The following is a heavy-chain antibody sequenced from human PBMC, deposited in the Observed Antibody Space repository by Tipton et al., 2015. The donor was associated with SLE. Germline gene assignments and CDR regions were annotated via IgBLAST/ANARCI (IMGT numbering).Heavy chain of an antibody. CDR1: GGSINTYF. Sequence: TLSLTCTVSGGSINTYFWSWVRQPPGKGLEWLGHIYYSGSTDYNPSLKSRVTISVDTSKNQFSLKLGSVTAADTAVYYCAGGDCGGDCYTDYYGMDVWGQVTTVTVSS. CDR2: IYYSGST. V-gene: IGHV4-59*12. J-gene: IGHJ6*02. CDR3: AGGDCGGDCYTDYYGMDV. D-gene: IGHD2-21*01.